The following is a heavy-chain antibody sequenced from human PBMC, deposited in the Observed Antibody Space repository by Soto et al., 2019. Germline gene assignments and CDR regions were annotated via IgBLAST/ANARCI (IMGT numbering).Heavy chain of an antibody. CDR2: IYSGGST. V-gene: IGHV3-53*01. Sequence: GSLRLSCAVSGLDVSGNYMTWVRQAPGKGLEWVSVIYSGGSTYYADSVKGRFTISRDTSKNTLYLEMNSLRAEDTAVYYCVRDGGCDGVDCNNLFDPWGQGTLVTVSS. CDR1: GLDVSGNY. D-gene: IGHD2-21*01. J-gene: IGHJ5*02. CDR3: VRDGGCDGVDCNNLFDP.